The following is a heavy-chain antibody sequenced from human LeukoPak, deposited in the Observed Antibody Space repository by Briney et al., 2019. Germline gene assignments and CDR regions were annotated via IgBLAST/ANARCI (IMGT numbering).Heavy chain of an antibody. CDR3: AKGSESSNYYYYYMDV. J-gene: IGHJ6*03. CDR1: GFTFSSYG. D-gene: IGHD2-15*01. Sequence: GGSLRLSCAASGFTFSSYGMHWVRQAPGKGLEWVAVIWYDGSNKYYADSVKGRFTISRDNSKNTLYLQMNSLRAEDTAVYYCAKGSESSNYYYYYMDVWGKGTTVTVSS. V-gene: IGHV3-33*06. CDR2: IWYDGSNK.